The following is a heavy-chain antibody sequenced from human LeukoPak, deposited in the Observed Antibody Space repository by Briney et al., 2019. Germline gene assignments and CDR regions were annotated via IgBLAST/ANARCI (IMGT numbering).Heavy chain of an antibody. CDR3: ARHGYYDASVYYWYY. D-gene: IGHD3-22*01. Sequence: GESLKISCKASGYSITSYWIGWVRQMPGKGLEWMGFIYPGDSDTRYSPSFQGQVTISADRSIGTACLQWSSLKASDTAMYYCARHGYYDASVYYWYYWGQGTLVTVSS. V-gene: IGHV5-51*01. CDR2: IYPGDSDT. J-gene: IGHJ4*02. CDR1: GYSITSYW.